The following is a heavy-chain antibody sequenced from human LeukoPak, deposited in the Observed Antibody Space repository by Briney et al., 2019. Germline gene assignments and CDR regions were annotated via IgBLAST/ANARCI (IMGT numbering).Heavy chain of an antibody. D-gene: IGHD2-2*01. CDR3: AKFLSRVPATIDY. CDR2: ISGSGGST. J-gene: IGHJ4*02. V-gene: IGHV3-23*01. Sequence: GGSLRLSCAASGFTFSSYAMSRVRQAPGKGLEWVSAISGSGGSTYYADSVKGRFTISRDNSKNTLYLQMNSLRAEDTAVYYCAKFLSRVPATIDYWGQGTLVTVSS. CDR1: GFTFSSYA.